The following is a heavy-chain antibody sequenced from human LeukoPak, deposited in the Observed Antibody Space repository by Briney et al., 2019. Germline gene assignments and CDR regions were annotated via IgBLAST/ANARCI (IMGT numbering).Heavy chain of an antibody. CDR1: GGSISSGSYY. Sequence: PSETLSLTCTVSGGSISSGSYYWSWIRQPAGKGLEWIGRIYTSGSTNYNPSLKSRVTISVDTSKNQFSLKLSSVTAADTAVYYCARELQWYSSSGGLDYWGQGTLVTVSS. J-gene: IGHJ4*02. D-gene: IGHD6-6*01. CDR2: IYTSGST. V-gene: IGHV4-61*02. CDR3: ARELQWYSSSGGLDY.